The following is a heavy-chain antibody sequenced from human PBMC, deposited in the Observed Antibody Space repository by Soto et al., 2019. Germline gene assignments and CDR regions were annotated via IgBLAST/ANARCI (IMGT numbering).Heavy chain of an antibody. V-gene: IGHV3-30*18. CDR2: ISYDGSNK. CDR3: AKDKDIVLMVYALDAFDI. Sequence: QVQLVESGGGVVQPGRSLRLSCAASGFTFSSYGMHWVRQAPGKGLEWVAVISYDGSNKYYADSVKGRFTISRDNSKNTXXLQMNSLRAEDTAVYYCAKDKDIVLMVYALDAFDIWGQGTMVTVSS. CDR1: GFTFSSYG. D-gene: IGHD2-8*01. J-gene: IGHJ3*02.